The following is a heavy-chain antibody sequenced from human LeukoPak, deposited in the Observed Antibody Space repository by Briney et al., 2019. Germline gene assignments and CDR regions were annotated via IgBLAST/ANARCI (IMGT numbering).Heavy chain of an antibody. CDR2: IYSGTT. V-gene: IGHV3-53*01. CDR3: ARRAGAYSHPYDY. D-gene: IGHD4/OR15-4a*01. Sequence: GGSLRLSCTVSGFSVSDNSMSWVRQAPGKGLEWVSFIYSGTTHYSDSVKGRFTISRDNSKNTLYLQMNSLRAEDTAVYYCARRAGAYSHPYDYWGQGTLVTVSS. J-gene: IGHJ4*02. CDR1: GFSVSDNS.